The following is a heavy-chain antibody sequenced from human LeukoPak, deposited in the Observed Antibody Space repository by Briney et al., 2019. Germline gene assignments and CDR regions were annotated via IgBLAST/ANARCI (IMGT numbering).Heavy chain of an antibody. V-gene: IGHV4-30-4*01. D-gene: IGHD3-16*02. CDR1: GGSISSGDYY. Sequence: SQTLSLTCTVSGGSISSGDYYWRWIRQPPGKGLEWIGYIYYSGSTYYNPSLKSRVTISVDTSKNQFSLKLSSVTAADTAVYYCARISTFGGVIVFDYWGQGTLVSVST. J-gene: IGHJ4*02. CDR3: ARISTFGGVIVFDY. CDR2: IYYSGST.